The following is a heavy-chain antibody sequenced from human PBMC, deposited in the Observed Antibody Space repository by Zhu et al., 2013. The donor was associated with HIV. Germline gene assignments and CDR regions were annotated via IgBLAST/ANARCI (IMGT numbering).Heavy chain of an antibody. CDR1: GYTFTGYY. CDR2: INPNSGGT. CDR3: AREPANRYGGNSLFDY. Sequence: QVQLVQSGAEVKKPGASVKVSCKASGYTFTGYYMHWVRQAPGQGLEWMGWINPNSGGTNYPQKFQGRVTMTRDTSISTAYMELTSLRSDDTALYYCAREPANRYGGNSLFDYWGQGILVTVSS. J-gene: IGHJ4*02. V-gene: IGHV1-2*02. D-gene: IGHD4-17*01.